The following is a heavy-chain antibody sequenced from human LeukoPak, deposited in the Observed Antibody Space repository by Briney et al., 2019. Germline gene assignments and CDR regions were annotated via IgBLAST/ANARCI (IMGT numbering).Heavy chain of an antibody. Sequence: GESLKISCKGSGYSFPSYWIGWVRQMPGKGLEWMGNIYPGDSDIRYSPSFQGQVTISADKSISTAYPQWSSLKASDTAMYYCARRRDERGYKDIFDIWGQGTMVTVSS. V-gene: IGHV5-51*01. J-gene: IGHJ3*02. CDR2: IYPGDSDI. D-gene: IGHD5-18*01. CDR3: ARRRDERGYKDIFDI. CDR1: GYSFPSYW.